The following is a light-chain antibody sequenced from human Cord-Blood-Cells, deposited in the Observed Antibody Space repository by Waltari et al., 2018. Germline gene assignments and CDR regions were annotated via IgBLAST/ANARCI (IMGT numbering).Light chain of an antibody. CDR3: QQRSNWPFLT. V-gene: IGKV3-11*01. CDR2: DAS. Sequence: EIVLTQSPATLSLSPGESANLSCRASQSVSSYLAWYQQKPGQAPRLLIYDASNRATGIPVRFSGSGSGTDFTLTISSLEPEDFAVYYCQQRSNWPFLTFGGGTKVEIK. J-gene: IGKJ4*01. CDR1: QSVSSY.